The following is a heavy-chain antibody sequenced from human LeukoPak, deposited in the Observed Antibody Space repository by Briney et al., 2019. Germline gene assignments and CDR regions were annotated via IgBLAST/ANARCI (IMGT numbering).Heavy chain of an antibody. CDR3: ARGSRGYYESSGCDY. J-gene: IGHJ4*02. V-gene: IGHV3-48*04. D-gene: IGHD3-22*01. Sequence: PGGSLRLSCAASGFTFSSYSMNWVRQAPGKGLEWVSYISSSSSTIYYADSVKGRFTISRDNAKNSLYLQMNSLRAEDTAVYYCARGSRGYYESSGCDYWGQGSLVTVSS. CDR2: ISSSSSTI. CDR1: GFTFSSYS.